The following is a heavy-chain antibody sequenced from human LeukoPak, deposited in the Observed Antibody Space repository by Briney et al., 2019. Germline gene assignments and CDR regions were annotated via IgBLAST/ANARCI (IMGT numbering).Heavy chain of an antibody. V-gene: IGHV4-59*08. CDR2: IDYSGST. CDR3: ATRAWYGYYFDY. CDR1: GGSISSDY. D-gene: IGHD6-13*01. J-gene: IGHJ4*02. Sequence: SETLSLTCTVSGGSISSDYWSWIRQPPGKGLEWIGYIDYSGSTNYNPSLQSRVTISVDTSKNQFSLQLSSVTAADTAVYYCATRAWYGYYFDYWGQGTLVTVSS.